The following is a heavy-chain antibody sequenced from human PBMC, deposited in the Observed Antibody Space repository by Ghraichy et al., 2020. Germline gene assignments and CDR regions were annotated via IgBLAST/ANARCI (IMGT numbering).Heavy chain of an antibody. D-gene: IGHD2-2*01. J-gene: IGHJ6*02. CDR3: ARGYCSSTSCYHLYYYYYGMDV. CDR2: INPNSGGT. CDR1: GYTFTGYY. V-gene: IGHV1-2*02. Sequence: ASVKVSCKASGYTFTGYYMHWVRQAPGQGLEWMGWINPNSGGTNYAQKFQGRVTMTRDTSISTAYMELSRLRSDDTAVYYCARGYCSSTSCYHLYYYYYGMDVWGQGTTVTVSS.